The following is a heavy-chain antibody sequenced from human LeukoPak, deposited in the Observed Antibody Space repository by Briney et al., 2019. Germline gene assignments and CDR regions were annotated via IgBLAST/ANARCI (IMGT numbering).Heavy chain of an antibody. CDR1: GFTFSSYS. D-gene: IGHD2-15*01. Sequence: GGSLRLSCAASGFTFSSYSMNWVRQAPGKGLEWVSYISSSSSTIYYADSVKGRFTISRDNAKNSLYLQMNSLRAEDTAVYYCADPLRGSDGNWGRETLVPVPS. V-gene: IGHV3-48*04. CDR3: ADPLRGSDGN. CDR2: ISSSSSTI. J-gene: IGHJ4*02.